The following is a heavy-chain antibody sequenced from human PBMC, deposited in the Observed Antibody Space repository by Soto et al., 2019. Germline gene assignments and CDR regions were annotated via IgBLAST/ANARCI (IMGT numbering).Heavy chain of an antibody. V-gene: IGHV3-30*03. Sequence: QVQLVESGGGVVQPGRSLRLSCAASGISIGSNGMHCVRQAPGKGLEWVAVISYDGSNIYYADSVKGRFTITRDNSKNTLYMQMNSLRAEDTAAYYCARDLKMGDVWSGSSPYGMDVWGQGTTVTVSS. D-gene: IGHD3-3*01. CDR2: ISYDGSNI. CDR1: GISIGSNG. CDR3: ARDLKMGDVWSGSSPYGMDV. J-gene: IGHJ6*02.